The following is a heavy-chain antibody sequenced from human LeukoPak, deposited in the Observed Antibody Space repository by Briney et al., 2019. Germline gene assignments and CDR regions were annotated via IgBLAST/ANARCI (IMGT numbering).Heavy chain of an antibody. J-gene: IGHJ3*02. CDR2: IYTSGST. CDR3: ARDRNYYDSSGYYTDAFDI. D-gene: IGHD3-22*01. CDR1: GGSISSGSYY. Sequence: PSQTLSLTCTVSGGSISSGSYYWSWIRQPAGKGLEWIGRIYTSGSTNYNPSLKSRVTISVDTSKNQFSLKLSSVTAADTAVYYCARDRNYYDSSGYYTDAFDIWGQGTMVTVSP. V-gene: IGHV4-61*02.